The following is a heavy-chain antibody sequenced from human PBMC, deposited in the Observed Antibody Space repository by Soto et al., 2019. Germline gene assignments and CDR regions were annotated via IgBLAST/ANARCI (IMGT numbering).Heavy chain of an antibody. CDR1: GGSISSGDYY. Sequence: QVQLQESGPGLVKPSQTLSLTCTVSGGSISSGDYYWSWIRQPPGKGLEWIGYIYYSGSTYYNPSLKSRVTISVDTSKNQFSLKLSSVTAADTAVYYCARAGVVVAATVNWFDPWGQGTLVTVSS. D-gene: IGHD2-15*01. CDR3: ARAGVVVAATVNWFDP. V-gene: IGHV4-30-4*01. CDR2: IYYSGST. J-gene: IGHJ5*02.